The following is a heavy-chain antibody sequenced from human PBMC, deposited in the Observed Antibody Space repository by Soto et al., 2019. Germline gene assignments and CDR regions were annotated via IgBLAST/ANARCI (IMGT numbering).Heavy chain of an antibody. CDR3: ERDKFLTGLGAYYGVQV. J-gene: IGHJ6*02. D-gene: IGHD3-9*01. CDR2: IGTAGDT. Sequence: VGSLRLCCAASGFTFSSYDMHWVRQATGKGLEWVSAIGTAGDTYYPGSVKGRFTISRENAKNSLYLQMNSLRAGDTAVYYCERDKFLTGLGAYYGVQVWGQATTVTVSS. CDR1: GFTFSSYD. V-gene: IGHV3-13*01.